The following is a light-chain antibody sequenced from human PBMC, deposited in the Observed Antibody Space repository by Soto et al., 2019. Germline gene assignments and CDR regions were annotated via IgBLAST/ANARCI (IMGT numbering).Light chain of an antibody. J-gene: IGKJ5*01. V-gene: IGKV3-11*01. CDR1: QSVSSF. Sequence: IVLTQSPDTLSLSPGERATLSCRASQSVSSFLAWYQQKPAQPPRLLIYDASNRATGIPARFSGSGSGTDFTLTISSLEPEDFAVYYCQQRNIWPPVTFGQGTRLEIK. CDR2: DAS. CDR3: QQRNIWPPVT.